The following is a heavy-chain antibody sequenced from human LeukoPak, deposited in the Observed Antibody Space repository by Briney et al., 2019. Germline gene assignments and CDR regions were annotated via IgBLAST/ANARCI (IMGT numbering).Heavy chain of an antibody. J-gene: IGHJ4*02. V-gene: IGHV1-2*06. CDR1: GYTFNGYY. D-gene: IGHD3-3*02. CDR3: ARRPINCIIANCYVDY. Sequence: ASVKVSCKASGYTFNGYYIHWVRQAPGQGLEWMGRINPNSGGTNFAQKFQDRVTMTRDTSLNTAYMELSRLRSDDTAVYFCARRPINCIIANCYVDYWGQGTLVTVSS. CDR2: INPNSGGT.